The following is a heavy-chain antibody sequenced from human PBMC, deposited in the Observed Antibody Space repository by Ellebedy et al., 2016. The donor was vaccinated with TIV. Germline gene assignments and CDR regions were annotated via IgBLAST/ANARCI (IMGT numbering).Heavy chain of an antibody. Sequence: GESLKISCAASGFSFSSYWMAWVRQAPGKGLEWVANINQDGREKYYVDSVKGRFTISRDNAQTSLYRQMNSLGADDTAMYYCASDGSYGDYRSPTHAFVMWGQGTMVSVSS. CDR2: INQDGREK. J-gene: IGHJ3*02. CDR1: GFSFSSYW. CDR3: ASDGSYGDYRSPTHAFVM. D-gene: IGHD4-17*01. V-gene: IGHV3-7*01.